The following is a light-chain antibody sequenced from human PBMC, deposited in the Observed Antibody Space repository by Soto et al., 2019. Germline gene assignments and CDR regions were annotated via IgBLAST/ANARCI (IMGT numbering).Light chain of an antibody. Sequence: DIQKTQSPSSLSASVGDRVTITCRASQSISNYLNWYQQKPGKAPKLLIYATSSLQSGVPSRFSGSGSGRDFTLTISRLQPEDFATYYCQQSNRTPQTFGQGTKVESK. CDR3: QQSNRTPQT. CDR1: QSISNY. CDR2: ATS. V-gene: IGKV1-39*01. J-gene: IGKJ1*01.